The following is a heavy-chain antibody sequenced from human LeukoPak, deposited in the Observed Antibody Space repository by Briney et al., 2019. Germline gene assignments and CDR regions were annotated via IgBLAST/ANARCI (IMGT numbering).Heavy chain of an antibody. CDR1: GYTFTGYY. V-gene: IGHV1-2*06. CDR2: INPNSGGT. CDR3: AREADYGDYGDFDY. D-gene: IGHD4-17*01. Sequence: GASVKVCCKASGYTFTGYYMHWVRQAPGQGLKWMGRINPNSGGTNYAQKFQGRVTMTRDTSISTAYMELSRLRSDDTAVYYCAREADYGDYGDFDYWGQGTLVTVSS. J-gene: IGHJ4*02.